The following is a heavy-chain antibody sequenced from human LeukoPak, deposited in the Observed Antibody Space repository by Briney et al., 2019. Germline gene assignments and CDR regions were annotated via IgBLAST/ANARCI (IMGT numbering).Heavy chain of an antibody. CDR3: ARDLGAWFDP. J-gene: IGHJ5*02. Sequence: PSETLSLTCTVSGGSISSGSYYWSWIRQPAGKGLEWIGRIYTSGSTNYNPSLKSRVTISVDTSKNQFSLKLSSVTAADTAVYYCARDLGAWFDPWGQGTLVTVSS. V-gene: IGHV4-61*02. CDR1: GGSISSGSYY. CDR2: IYTSGST.